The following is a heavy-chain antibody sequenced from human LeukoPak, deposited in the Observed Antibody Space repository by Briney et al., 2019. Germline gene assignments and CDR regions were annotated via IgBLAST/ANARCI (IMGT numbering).Heavy chain of an antibody. Sequence: PGGSLSLSCAASGFTFSSYGMSWVRHAPGKGLEWVAAISESGGSTYYADSVKGRFTISRDNAKNTLYLQMNSLRAEDPAIYYCAKVICGLYGSGRYLPLLLDYWRQASMLSVSP. J-gene: IGHJ4*02. V-gene: IGHV3-23*01. CDR2: ISESGGST. CDR3: AKVICGLYGSGRYLPLLLDY. D-gene: IGHD3-10*01. CDR1: GFTFSSYG.